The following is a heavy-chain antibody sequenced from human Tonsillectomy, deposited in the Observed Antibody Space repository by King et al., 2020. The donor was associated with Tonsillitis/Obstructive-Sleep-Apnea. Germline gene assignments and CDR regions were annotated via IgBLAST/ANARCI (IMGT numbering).Heavy chain of an antibody. J-gene: IGHJ4*02. CDR2: INPDGREK. Sequence: VQLVESGGGLVQPGGSLRLSCAAPGFTFTTYWMSWVRQAPGKGLEWMANINPDGREKYYVDSVKGRFTISRDNAKNSVYLQMKSLRADDTAVYYCATFYAYWGQGTLVTVSS. D-gene: IGHD3-16*01. V-gene: IGHV3-7*01. CDR3: ATFYAY. CDR1: GFTFTTYW.